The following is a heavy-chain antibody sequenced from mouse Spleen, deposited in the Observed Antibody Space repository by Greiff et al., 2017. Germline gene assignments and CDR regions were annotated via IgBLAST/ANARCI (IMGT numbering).Heavy chain of an antibody. V-gene: IGHV14-4*01. J-gene: IGHJ3*01. CDR3: TTGDDYAWFAY. CDR2: IDPENGDT. Sequence: EVKVVESGAELVRPGASVKLSCTASGFNIKDDYMHWVKQRPEQGLEWIGWIDPENGDTEYASKFQGKATITADTSSNTAYLQLSSLTSEDTAVYYCTTGDDYAWFAYWGQGTLVTVSA. CDR1: GFNIKDDY. D-gene: IGHD2-4*01.